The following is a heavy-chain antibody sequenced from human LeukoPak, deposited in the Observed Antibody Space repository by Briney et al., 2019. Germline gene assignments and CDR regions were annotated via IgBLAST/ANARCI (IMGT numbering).Heavy chain of an antibody. CDR3: ARRNYGDYSRGRAFDI. D-gene: IGHD4-17*01. V-gene: IGHV4-38-2*02. CDR2: IYHSGST. CDR1: GYSISSGYY. J-gene: IGHJ3*02. Sequence: SETLSLTCTVSGYSISSGYYWGWVRQPPGKGLEWIGSIYHSGSTYYNPSLKSRVTISVDTSKNQFSLKLSSVTAADTAVYYCARRNYGDYSRGRAFDIWGQGTMVTVSS.